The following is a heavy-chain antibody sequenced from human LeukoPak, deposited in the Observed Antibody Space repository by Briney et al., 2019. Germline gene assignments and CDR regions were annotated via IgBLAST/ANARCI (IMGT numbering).Heavy chain of an antibody. CDR1: GVTFSSYI. CDR2: ISSSSSYI. CDR3: ARESRVGGAAFDI. D-gene: IGHD1-26*01. V-gene: IGHV3-21*01. J-gene: IGHJ3*02. Sequence: PRRSLRPSCVASGVTFSSYIMNWVRQAPGQGRGWGSSISSSSSYIYYADSVKGRFTISRDNAKHSLYLQMTSLRAEDTAVYYCARESRVGGAAFDIRGQGTMVTVSS.